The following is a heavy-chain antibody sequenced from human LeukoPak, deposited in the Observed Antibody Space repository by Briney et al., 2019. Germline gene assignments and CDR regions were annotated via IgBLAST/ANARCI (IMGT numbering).Heavy chain of an antibody. J-gene: IGHJ6*02. CDR3: ARDSYGMDV. CDR1: RFTLISSS. V-gene: IGHV3-21*01. CDR2: ISSSSSYI. Sequence: SGGSLSLSCAVPRFTLISSSMNWVRQAPGKGLEWVSSISSSSSYIYYADSVKGRFTISRDNAKNSLYLQMNSLRAEDTAVYYCARDSYGMDVWGQGTTVTVSS.